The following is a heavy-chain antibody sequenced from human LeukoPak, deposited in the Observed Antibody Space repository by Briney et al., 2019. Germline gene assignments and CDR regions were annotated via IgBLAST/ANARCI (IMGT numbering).Heavy chain of an antibody. J-gene: IGHJ4*02. D-gene: IGHD2-2*01. CDR1: GYTFTSYG. Sequence: ASVKGSCKASGYTFTSYGISWVRQAPGQGLEWMGCISAYNVNTNYAQKLQGRVTMTTDTSTSTAYMELRSLRSDDTAVYYCAREPYCSSTSCPPADYWGQGTLVTVSS. V-gene: IGHV1-18*04. CDR2: ISAYNVNT. CDR3: AREPYCSSTSCPPADY.